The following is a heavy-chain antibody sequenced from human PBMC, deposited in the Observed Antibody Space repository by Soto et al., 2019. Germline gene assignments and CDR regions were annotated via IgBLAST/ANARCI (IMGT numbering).Heavy chain of an antibody. CDR3: ASLAPLLWFGSSHGDQVDY. V-gene: IGHV3-21*01. CDR1: GFTSSSYS. CDR2: ISSSSGYI. J-gene: IGHJ4*02. D-gene: IGHD3-10*01. Sequence: EVQLVESGGGLVKPGGSLRLSCAASGFTSSSYSMNWVRQAPGKGREWVSSISSSSGYIYYADSVKGRFTISRDNAKNSLYLQMNSLRAEDTAVYYCASLAPLLWFGSSHGDQVDYWGQGTLVTVSS.